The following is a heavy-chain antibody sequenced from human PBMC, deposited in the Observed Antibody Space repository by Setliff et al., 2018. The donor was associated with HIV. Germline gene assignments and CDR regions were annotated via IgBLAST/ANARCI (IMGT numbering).Heavy chain of an antibody. D-gene: IGHD3-9*01. Sequence: PSETLSLTCTVSGDSINNYYWSWIRQPPGKGLEWIGYVYSTGSTNSKSSLKSRVTISVDTSKNQFSLKLSPVTAADTAVYYCARVATGPESFDIWGQGTMVTVSS. J-gene: IGHJ3*02. V-gene: IGHV4-59*01. CDR2: VYSTGST. CDR3: ARVATGPESFDI. CDR1: GDSINNYY.